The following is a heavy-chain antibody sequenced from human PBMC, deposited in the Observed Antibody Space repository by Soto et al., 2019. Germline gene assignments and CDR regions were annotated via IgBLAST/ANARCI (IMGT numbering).Heavy chain of an antibody. Sequence: QVRLVQSGAEVKKPGSSVKVSCKASGGTFSSYAISWVRQAPGQGLEWMGGIIPIFGTANYAQKFQGRVTITADESTSTAYMELSSLRSEDTAVYYCASNVIAVASFYYGMDVWGQGTTVTVSS. V-gene: IGHV1-69*01. CDR1: GGTFSSYA. J-gene: IGHJ6*02. CDR3: ASNVIAVASFYYGMDV. CDR2: IIPIFGTA. D-gene: IGHD6-19*01.